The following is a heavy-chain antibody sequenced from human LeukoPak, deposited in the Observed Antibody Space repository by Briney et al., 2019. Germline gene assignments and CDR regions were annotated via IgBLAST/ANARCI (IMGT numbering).Heavy chain of an antibody. D-gene: IGHD1-26*01. V-gene: IGHV1-18*01. J-gene: IGHJ4*02. CDR1: GYTFPSYG. CDR3: ARDRLSAAGGWDLVFDY. CDR2: ISAYNGNT. Sequence: GASVKVSCKASGYTFPSYGISWVRQAPGQGLEWMGWISAYNGNTDYAQKLQGRVTMTTDTSTSTAYVELRSLRSDDTAVYYCARDRLSAAGGWDLVFDYWGQGTLGTVSS.